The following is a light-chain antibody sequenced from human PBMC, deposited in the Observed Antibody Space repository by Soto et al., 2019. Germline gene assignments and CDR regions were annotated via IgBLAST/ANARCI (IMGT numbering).Light chain of an antibody. J-gene: IGLJ1*01. CDR2: DDN. V-gene: IGLV1-47*02. CDR1: SSNIGRNY. Sequence: QSVLTQPPSASGTPGQRVTISCSGSSSNIGRNYVYWYQQLPGTAPKLLVFDDNQRPSGVPDRFSDSKSGTSASLTISGLRSEDEADYSCCSFAGSYSYVFGTGTK. CDR3: CSFAGSYSYV.